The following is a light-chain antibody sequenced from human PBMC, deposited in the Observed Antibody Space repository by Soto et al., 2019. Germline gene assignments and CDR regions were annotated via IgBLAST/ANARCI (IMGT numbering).Light chain of an antibody. CDR3: QQYGSSPKT. V-gene: IGKV3-20*01. CDR2: GAS. Sequence: IVLTQSPGTLSLSPGERATLSCGSSQSVSSSYLAWYQQKPGQAPRLLIYGASSRATGIPDRFSGSGSGTDFTLTISRLEPEDVAVYYCQQYGSSPKTFGQGTKVDIK. J-gene: IGKJ1*01. CDR1: QSVSSSY.